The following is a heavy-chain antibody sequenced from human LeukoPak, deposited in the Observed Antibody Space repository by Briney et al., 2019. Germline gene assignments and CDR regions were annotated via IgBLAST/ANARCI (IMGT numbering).Heavy chain of an antibody. CDR3: ARRNYFDSRKYYSKAAFDL. V-gene: IGHV5-51*01. Sequence: GESLKISCKASGYNFTNYWIGWVRQMPGKGLEWMGNICPEDSDSRYSPSFQGHDTISADKSINTAYLQWSSLKASDTAMYFCARRNYFDSRKYYSKAAFDLWGQGTLVTVPS. CDR1: GYNFTNYW. CDR2: ICPEDSDS. J-gene: IGHJ4*02. D-gene: IGHD3-9*01.